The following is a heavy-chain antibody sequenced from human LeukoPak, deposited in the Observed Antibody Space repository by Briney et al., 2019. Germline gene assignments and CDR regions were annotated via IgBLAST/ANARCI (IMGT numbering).Heavy chain of an antibody. CDR2: IYYSGST. J-gene: IGHJ5*02. CDR3: ARGEYYYDSSGYWSWFDP. D-gene: IGHD3-22*01. V-gene: IGHV4-31*03. CDR1: GGSISSGGYY. Sequence: SQTLSLTCTVSGGSISSGGYYWSWIRQHPGKGLEWIGYIYYSGSTYYNPSLKSRVTILVDTSKNQFSLKLSSVTAADTAVYYCARGEYYYDSSGYWSWFDPWGQGTLVTVSS.